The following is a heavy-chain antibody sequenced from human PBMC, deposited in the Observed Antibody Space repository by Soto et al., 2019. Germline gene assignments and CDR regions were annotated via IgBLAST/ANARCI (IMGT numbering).Heavy chain of an antibody. CDR2: IYYSGST. CDR3: ARNFYGSGSYYSSFDS. Sequence: SETLSLTCTVSGGSISSYYWSWIRQPPGKGLEWIAYIYYSGSTNYNPSLKSRVTISVDTSKNQSSLQLNSVTPEDTAVYYCARNFYGSGSYYSSFDSWGQGILVTVSS. V-gene: IGHV4-59*12. J-gene: IGHJ4*02. CDR1: GGSISSYY. D-gene: IGHD3-10*01.